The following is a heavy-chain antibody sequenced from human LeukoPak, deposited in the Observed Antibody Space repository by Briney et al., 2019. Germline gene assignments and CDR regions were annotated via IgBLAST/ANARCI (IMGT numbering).Heavy chain of an antibody. J-gene: IGHJ6*02. CDR1: NYSITHGYY. CDR3: VVTASIVLGYYAMDV. CDR2: IYHSGST. D-gene: IGHD2-21*02. V-gene: IGHV4-38-2*02. Sequence: SETLSLTCTVSNYSITHGYYWGWIRQPPGKGLEWIGNIYHSGSTYYNPSLKSRVTISVDTSKNQFSLKLSSVTAADTAVYYCVVTASIVLGYYAMDVWGQGTTVTVSS.